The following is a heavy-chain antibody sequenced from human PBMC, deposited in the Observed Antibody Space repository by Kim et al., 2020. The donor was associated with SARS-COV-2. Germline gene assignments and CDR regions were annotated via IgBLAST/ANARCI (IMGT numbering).Heavy chain of an antibody. V-gene: IGHV3-7*01. CDR1: GFTFSSSW. CDR3: VKGGWFGLS. D-gene: IGHD3-10*01. J-gene: IGHJ5*02. CDR2: IRYDESEK. Sequence: GGSLRLSCAASGFTFSSSWMTWVRQAPGKGLEWVANIRYDESEKNYVDSSKGRFSISRDNAKNSLYLQMNSLRAEDTAVYYCVKGGWFGLSWGQGILVTVSS.